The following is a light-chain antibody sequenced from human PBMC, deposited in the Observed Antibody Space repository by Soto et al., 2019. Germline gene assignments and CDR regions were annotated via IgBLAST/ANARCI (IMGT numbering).Light chain of an antibody. CDR1: QSLLHSNGYNY. CDR2: LGS. CDR3: MQALQTPWT. Sequence: DIVMTQSPLSLPVTPGEPASISCRSSQSLLHSNGYNYLDWYLQKPGQSPQLLIYLGSNRASGVHARFSGSGSGTDFTLKISRVEAEEVGVYYCMQALQTPWTFGQGTKVEIK. V-gene: IGKV2-28*01. J-gene: IGKJ1*01.